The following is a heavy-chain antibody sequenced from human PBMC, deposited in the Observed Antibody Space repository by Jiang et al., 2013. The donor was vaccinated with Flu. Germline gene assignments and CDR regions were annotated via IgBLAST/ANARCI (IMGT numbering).Heavy chain of an antibody. J-gene: IGHJ4*02. CDR3: ARVFTTVTTSSGIDY. CDR1: GFTFSSYA. D-gene: IGHD4-11*01. CDR2: ISYDGSNK. V-gene: IGHV3-30-3*01. Sequence: PGRSLRLSCAASGFTFSSYAMHWVRQAPGKGLEWVAVISYDGSNKYYADSVKGRFTIFRDNSKNTLYLQMNSLRAEDTAVYYCARVFTTVTTSSGIDYWGQGTLVTVSS.